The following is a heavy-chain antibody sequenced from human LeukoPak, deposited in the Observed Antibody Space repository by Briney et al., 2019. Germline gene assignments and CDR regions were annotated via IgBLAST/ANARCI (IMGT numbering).Heavy chain of an antibody. Sequence: GGSLRLSCVASGFSFSAAWMTWVRQAPGKGLEWVATIKNDGSDKYYVDSVKGRFTLSRDNAKNSVYLQMNSLRVEDTAVYYCVNLGYSDGGQGTLVTVSS. D-gene: IGHD5-12*01. J-gene: IGHJ4*02. V-gene: IGHV3-7*03. CDR3: VNLGYSD. CDR1: GFSFSAAW. CDR2: IKNDGSDK.